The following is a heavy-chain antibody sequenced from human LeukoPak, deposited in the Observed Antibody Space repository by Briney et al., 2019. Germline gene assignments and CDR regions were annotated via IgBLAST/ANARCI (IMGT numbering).Heavy chain of an antibody. Sequence: ASVRVSCKASGYTFTSYGISWVRQAPGQGLEWVGWISAYNGNTNYAQKLQGRVTMTTDTSTSTAYMELRSLRSDDTAVYYCASAPTGTVSYYYYGMDVWGQGTTVTVSS. V-gene: IGHV1-18*01. J-gene: IGHJ6*02. CDR2: ISAYNGNT. D-gene: IGHD1-1*01. CDR1: GYTFTSYG. CDR3: ASAPTGTVSYYYYGMDV.